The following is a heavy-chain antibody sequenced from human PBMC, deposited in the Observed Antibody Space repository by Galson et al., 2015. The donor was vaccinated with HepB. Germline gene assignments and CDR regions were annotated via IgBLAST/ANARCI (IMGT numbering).Heavy chain of an antibody. D-gene: IGHD3-22*01. Sequence: ETLSLTCGVSGGSISSSNWWSWVRQSPGKGLEWIGEIYHSGSTNYNPSLKSRVTISVDKSKNQFSLNLSSVTAGDTAVYYCARAWGFDYYDNSGGYYWYFDLWGRGTLVTVSS. CDR3: ARAWGFDYYDNSGGYYWYFDL. CDR2: IYHSGST. V-gene: IGHV4-4*02. J-gene: IGHJ2*01. CDR1: GGSISSSNW.